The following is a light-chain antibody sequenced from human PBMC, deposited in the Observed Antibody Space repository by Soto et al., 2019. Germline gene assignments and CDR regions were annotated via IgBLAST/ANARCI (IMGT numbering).Light chain of an antibody. CDR2: EVS. CDR3: CSYADSSTPVV. CDR1: SSDVGSYNL. J-gene: IGLJ2*01. Sequence: QSVLTQPASVSGSPGQSITISCTGTSSDVGSYNLVSWYQQHPGKAPKLMIYEVSKRPSGVSNRFSGSKSANTASLTISGLQAEDEADYYCCSYADSSTPVVFGGGTKVTVL. V-gene: IGLV2-23*02.